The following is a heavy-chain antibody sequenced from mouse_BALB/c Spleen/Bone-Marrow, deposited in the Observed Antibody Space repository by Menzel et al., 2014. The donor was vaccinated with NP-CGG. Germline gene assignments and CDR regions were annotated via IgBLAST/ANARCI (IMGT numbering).Heavy chain of an antibody. D-gene: IGHD1-3*01. CDR3: ARSPGEVNY. J-gene: IGHJ3*01. CDR2: IAPANGNT. CDR1: GSNIKDAY. Sequence: VQLQQSGAELVKPGASVKLSCTASGSNIKDAYMHWVKQRPAQGLEWIGRIAPANGNTEYDPKFLDKATITADTSSNTAYLQLSSLTSEDTAVYYCARSPGEVNYWGQGTLVTVSA. V-gene: IGHV14-3*02.